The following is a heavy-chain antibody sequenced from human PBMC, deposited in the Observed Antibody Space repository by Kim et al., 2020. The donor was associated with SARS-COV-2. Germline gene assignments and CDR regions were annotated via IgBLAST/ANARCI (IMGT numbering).Heavy chain of an antibody. V-gene: IGHV3-43*01. CDR3: AKATTRIALDY. D-gene: IGHD6-13*01. Sequence: TNYASSVKGRFTMSRDNSKNSLYLQMNSLRTEDTALYYCAKATTRIALDYWGQGTLVTVSS. J-gene: IGHJ4*02. CDR2: T.